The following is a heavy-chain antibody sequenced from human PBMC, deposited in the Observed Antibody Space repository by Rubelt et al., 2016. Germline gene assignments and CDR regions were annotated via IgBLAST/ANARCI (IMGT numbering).Heavy chain of an antibody. Sequence: GFTTYYADSVKGGFTISRDNSKNTLYLQMNSLRAEDTAVYYCARGPYVYYFDYWGQGALVTVSS. CDR2: GFTT. J-gene: IGHJ4*02. V-gene: IGHV3-66*01. D-gene: IGHD2-8*01. CDR3: ARGPYVYYFDY.